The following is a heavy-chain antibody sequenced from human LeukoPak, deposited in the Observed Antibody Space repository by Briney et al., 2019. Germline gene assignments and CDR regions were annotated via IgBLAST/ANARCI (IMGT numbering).Heavy chain of an antibody. Sequence: ASVKVSCKASGYTFTSYYMHWARQAPGQGLEWMGIIDPTGGSTSYAQKFQGRVTMTRDMSTSTVYMELSSLRSEDTAVYYCARDVYGSGSPYWGQGTLVTVSS. CDR3: ARDVYGSGSPY. J-gene: IGHJ4*02. CDR2: IDPTGGST. CDR1: GYTFTSYY. V-gene: IGHV1-46*01. D-gene: IGHD3-10*01.